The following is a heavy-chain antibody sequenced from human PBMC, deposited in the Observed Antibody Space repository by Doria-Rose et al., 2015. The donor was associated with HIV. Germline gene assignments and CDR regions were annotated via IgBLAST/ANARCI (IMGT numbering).Heavy chain of an antibody. J-gene: IGHJ4*02. CDR2: IFSDDGR. CDR1: GVSLSSPGMG. D-gene: IGHD6-13*01. V-gene: IGHV2-26*01. CDR3: ARIKSSRWYHKYYFDF. Sequence: QITLKESGPVLVKPTETLTLTCTVSGVSLSSPGMGVSWVRQPPGKALEWLANIFSDDGRSYKTSLKSRLTISRGTSKSQVVLTMTDMDPVDTATYYCARIKSSRWYHKYYFDFWGQGTLVIVSA.